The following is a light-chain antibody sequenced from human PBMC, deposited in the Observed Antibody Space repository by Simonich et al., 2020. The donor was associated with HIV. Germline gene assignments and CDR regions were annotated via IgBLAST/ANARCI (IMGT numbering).Light chain of an antibody. CDR3: QVWDSSSDHPHVV. J-gene: IGLJ2*01. Sequence: SYVLTQPPSVSVAPGKTARITWGGNNIGSKSVNWYQQKPGQAPVLVVYGDSDRPSGIPERFSGSNSGNTATLTISRVEAGDEADYYCQVWDSSSDHPHVVFGGGTKLTVL. CDR2: GDS. V-gene: IGLV3-21*03. CDR1: NIGSKS.